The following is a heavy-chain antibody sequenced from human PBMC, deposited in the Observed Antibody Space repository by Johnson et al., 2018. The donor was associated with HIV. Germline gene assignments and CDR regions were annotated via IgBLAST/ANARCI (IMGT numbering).Heavy chain of an antibody. V-gene: IGHV3-30*18. J-gene: IGHJ3*02. CDR3: AKERYMGSTTLADAFDM. CDR2: ISNDGSNK. Sequence: HVPLVESGGGVVQPGRSLRLSCAASGFTFSRYGIHWVRQAPGKGLEWVAVISNDGSNKYYADSVKGRFTISRDNSKNTLFLQMNSLRAEDTAVYYCAKERYMGSTTLADAFDMWGQGTMVTVSS. D-gene: IGHD1-26*01. CDR1: GFTFSRYG.